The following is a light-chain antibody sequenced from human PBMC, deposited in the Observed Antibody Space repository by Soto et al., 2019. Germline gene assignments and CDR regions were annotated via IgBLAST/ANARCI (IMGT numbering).Light chain of an antibody. CDR1: QSVSSAY. J-gene: IGKJ2*01. CDR3: QQYGSSPPYT. V-gene: IGKV3-20*01. CDR2: GAS. Sequence: EIVLTQSPGTLSLSPGERATLSCRANQSVSSAYLAWYQQKPGLAPRLLISGASIRATGIPERFSGSGSGTDFTLTISRLEPEDSAVYYCQQYGSSPPYTFGQGTKLEIK.